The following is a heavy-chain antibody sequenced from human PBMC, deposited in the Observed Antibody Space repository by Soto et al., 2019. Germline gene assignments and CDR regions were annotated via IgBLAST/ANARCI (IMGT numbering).Heavy chain of an antibody. D-gene: IGHD3-10*01. J-gene: IGHJ6*02. CDR1: GGSFSGYY. V-gene: IGHV4-34*01. CDR2: INHSGST. Sequence: SETLSLTCAVYGGSFSGYYWGWIRQPPGKGLEWIGEINHSGSTNYNPSLKSRVTISVDTSKNQFSLKLSSVTAADTAVYYCARVPPPWGVPRYFYYGMDVWGQGTTVTVSS. CDR3: ARVPPPWGVPRYFYYGMDV.